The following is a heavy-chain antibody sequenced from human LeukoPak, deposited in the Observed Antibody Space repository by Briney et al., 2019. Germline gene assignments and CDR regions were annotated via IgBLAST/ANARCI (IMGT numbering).Heavy chain of an antibody. V-gene: IGHV4-59*08. CDR1: GGSTSGYY. J-gene: IGHJ5*02. CDR2: IHYSGST. Sequence: PSETLSLTCTVSGGSTSGYYWSWIRQPPGKGLEWIGYIHYSGSTNYNPSLRSRVTMLLDTSKNQFSLKLSSVTAADTAVYYCARPAYGDYVRWFDPWGEGTRVRLSS. CDR3: ARPAYGDYVRWFDP. D-gene: IGHD4-17*01.